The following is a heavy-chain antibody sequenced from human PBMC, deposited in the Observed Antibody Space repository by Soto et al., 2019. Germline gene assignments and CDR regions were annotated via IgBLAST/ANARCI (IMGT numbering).Heavy chain of an antibody. J-gene: IGHJ5*01. CDR3: VRDQKYFRVNGNWFDS. CDR1: GYTSADFG. V-gene: IGHV1-18*04. CDR2: VSGNNGAS. D-gene: IGHD2-2*01. Sequence: QVQLMQSGTEVKKPGASVTVSCKASGYTSADFGISWVRQAPGQGLEWMGWVSGNNGASNPAPKVQGRITMTVETSTGVSYMALRSLRSDDTAIYYCVRDQKYFRVNGNWFDSWGQGTLVSVSS.